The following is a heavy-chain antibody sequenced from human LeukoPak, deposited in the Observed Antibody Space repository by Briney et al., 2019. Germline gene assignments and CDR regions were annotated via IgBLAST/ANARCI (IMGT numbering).Heavy chain of an antibody. CDR3: VRDSTALLDYGGIDY. CDR1: GGSISTNY. CDR2: IYYSGST. Sequence: SETLSLTCTVSGGSISTNYWSWIRQPPGKGLEWIGYIYYSGSTYYNPSLKSRVTISVDTSKNQFSLKLSSVTAADTAVYYCVRDSTALLDYGGIDYWGQGTLVTVSS. V-gene: IGHV4-59*12. J-gene: IGHJ4*02. D-gene: IGHD4-23*01.